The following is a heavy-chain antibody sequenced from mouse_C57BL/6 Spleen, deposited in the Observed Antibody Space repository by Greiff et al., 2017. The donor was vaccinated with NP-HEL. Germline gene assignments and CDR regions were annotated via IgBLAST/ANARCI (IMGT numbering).Heavy chain of an antibody. D-gene: IGHD6-1*01. Sequence: QVQLQQPGAELVRPGSSVKLSCKASGYTFTSYWMDWVKQRPGQGLEWIGNIYPSDSETHYNQKFKDKATLTVDKSSSTAYMQLSSLTSEDSAVYYCARREPHYYAMDYWGQGTSVTVSA. V-gene: IGHV1-61*01. CDR1: GYTFTSYW. CDR2: IYPSDSET. CDR3: ARREPHYYAMDY. J-gene: IGHJ4*01.